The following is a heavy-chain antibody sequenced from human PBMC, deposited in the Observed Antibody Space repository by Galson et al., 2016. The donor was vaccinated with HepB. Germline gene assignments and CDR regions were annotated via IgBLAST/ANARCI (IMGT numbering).Heavy chain of an antibody. J-gene: IGHJ4*02. V-gene: IGHV1-3*01. Sequence: SVKVSCKASGYTFTSYAMHWVRQAPGQRPEWMGWINAGNGKTKYSQKFQGRVTITRDTSASTAYMELSSLRYEDTAGYYCARSMGLRFLEWLSPTLDYWGQGTLVTVSS. CDR2: INAGNGKT. D-gene: IGHD3-3*01. CDR1: GYTFTSYA. CDR3: ARSMGLRFLEWLSPTLDY.